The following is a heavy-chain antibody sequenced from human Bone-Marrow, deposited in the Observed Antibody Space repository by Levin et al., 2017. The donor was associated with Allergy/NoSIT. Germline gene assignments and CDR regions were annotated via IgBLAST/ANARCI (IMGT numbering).Heavy chain of an antibody. Sequence: GESLKISCAASGFTFSSYAMSWVRQAPGKGLEWVSAISGSGGSTYYADSVKGRFTISRDNSKNTLYLQMNSLRAEDTAVYYCAKDRNGDHLGNWFDPWGQGTLVTVSS. V-gene: IGHV3-23*01. D-gene: IGHD4-17*01. CDR1: GFTFSSYA. J-gene: IGHJ5*02. CDR3: AKDRNGDHLGNWFDP. CDR2: ISGSGGST.